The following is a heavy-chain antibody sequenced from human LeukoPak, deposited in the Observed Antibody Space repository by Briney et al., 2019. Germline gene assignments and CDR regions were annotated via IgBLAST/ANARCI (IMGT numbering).Heavy chain of an antibody. CDR3: VRSFGSGWHFFDY. CDR2: ISGSGGST. V-gene: IGHV3-23*01. D-gene: IGHD6-19*01. CDR1: GFTFSDYA. Sequence: GGSLRLSCAASGFTFSDYAMSWVRQAPGKGLEWVASISGSGGSTYYADAVKDRFPISRDNSRKTLYLQMNSLRAEDTAVYYCVRSFGSGWHFFDYWGQGTLVTVSS. J-gene: IGHJ4*02.